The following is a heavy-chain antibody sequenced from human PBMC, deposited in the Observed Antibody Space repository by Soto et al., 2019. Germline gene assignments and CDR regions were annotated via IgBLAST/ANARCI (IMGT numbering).Heavy chain of an antibody. Sequence: PSETLSLTCAVYGGSFSGYYWSWIRQPPGKGLEWIGEINHSGSTNYNPSLKSRVTISVDTSKNQFSLKLSSVTAADTAVYYCARMGHPDVWGKGTTVTVSS. J-gene: IGHJ6*04. CDR2: INHSGST. CDR1: GGSFSGYY. CDR3: ARMGHPDV. V-gene: IGHV4-34*01.